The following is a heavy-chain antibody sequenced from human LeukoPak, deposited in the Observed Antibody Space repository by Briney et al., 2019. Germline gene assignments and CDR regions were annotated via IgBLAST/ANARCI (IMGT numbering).Heavy chain of an antibody. V-gene: IGHV4-59*08. CDR3: ARHRRSTWDPMDY. CDR2: IFYTRST. CDR1: GGSISRHY. Sequence: SETLSLTCTVPGGSISRHYWSWIRQPPGEGLEWIGYIFYTRSTDHNPSLKSRVTMSVDMSKNQLSLNLTSATAADTAVYYCARHRRSTWDPMDYWGQGTLVTVSS. D-gene: IGHD6-13*01. J-gene: IGHJ4*02.